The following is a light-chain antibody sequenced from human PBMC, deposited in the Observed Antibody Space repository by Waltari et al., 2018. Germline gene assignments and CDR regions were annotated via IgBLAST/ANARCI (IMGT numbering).Light chain of an antibody. CDR1: QGISNR. Sequence: DLQMTQSPSSVSASVGDRVTLTCRASQGISNRLAWYQQKPGKAPKLLIYDASSLHSGVPSRFSGSGSGTDFTLTIRSLQPEDFATYYCQQVNSFPRTFGQGTKVEVK. CDR2: DAS. CDR3: QQVNSFPRT. J-gene: IGKJ1*01. V-gene: IGKV1-12*01.